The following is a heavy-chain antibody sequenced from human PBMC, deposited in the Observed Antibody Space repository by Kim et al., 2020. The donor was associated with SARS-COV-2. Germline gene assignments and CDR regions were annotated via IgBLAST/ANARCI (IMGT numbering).Heavy chain of an antibody. Sequence: GGSLRLSCAASGFSLSTYWMHWVRQAPGKGLLWVSRINADGTTTTYADSVKGRFTISRDDAKNTLYLQMNSLKADDMAVYFCARGGSAPGIFDYWGQGALVTVSS. V-gene: IGHV3-74*01. D-gene: IGHD1-1*01. J-gene: IGHJ4*02. CDR2: INADGTTT. CDR3: ARGGSAPGIFDY. CDR1: GFSLSTYW.